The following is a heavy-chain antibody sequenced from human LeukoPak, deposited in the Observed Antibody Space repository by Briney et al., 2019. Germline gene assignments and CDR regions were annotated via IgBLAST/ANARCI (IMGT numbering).Heavy chain of an antibody. V-gene: IGHV1-3*01. CDR1: GYTFTSYA. J-gene: IGHJ4*02. Sequence: ASVKVSCKASGYTFTSYAMHWVRQAPGQRLEWMGWINAGNGNTKYSQKFQGRVTITRDTSASTAYMELSSLRSDDTAVYYCARDPAYCGGDCYSDYWGQGTLVTVSS. D-gene: IGHD2-21*02. CDR3: ARDPAYCGGDCYSDY. CDR2: INAGNGNT.